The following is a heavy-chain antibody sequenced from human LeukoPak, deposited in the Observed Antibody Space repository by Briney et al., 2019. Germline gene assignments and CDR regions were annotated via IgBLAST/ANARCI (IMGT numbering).Heavy chain of an antibody. Sequence: SETLSLTCTVSGYSISSGYYWGWIRQPPGKGLEWIGSIYHSGSTNYNPSLKSRVTLSVDTSKNQFSLKLSSVTAADTAVYYCARDSSGYYHWFDPWGQGTLVTVSS. CDR2: IYHSGST. J-gene: IGHJ5*02. D-gene: IGHD3-22*01. CDR3: ARDSSGYYHWFDP. V-gene: IGHV4-38-2*02. CDR1: GYSISSGYY.